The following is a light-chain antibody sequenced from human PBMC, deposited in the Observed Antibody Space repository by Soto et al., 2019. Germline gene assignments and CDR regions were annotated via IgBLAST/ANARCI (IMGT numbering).Light chain of an antibody. CDR3: QQYNTWPPIT. V-gene: IGKV3-11*01. Sequence: EIVLTQSPATLSLSPGERATRSCRASQSVSSYLAWYQQKPGQAPRLLIYDASNRATGIPARFSGSGSETEFTLTISSLQSEDFAVYYCQQYNTWPPITFGQGTRLEIK. CDR1: QSVSSY. CDR2: DAS. J-gene: IGKJ5*01.